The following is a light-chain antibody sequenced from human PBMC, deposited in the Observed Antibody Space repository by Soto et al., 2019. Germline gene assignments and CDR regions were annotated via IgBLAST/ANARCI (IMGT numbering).Light chain of an antibody. J-gene: IGLJ3*02. CDR1: SSDIGSQNF. Sequence: QSALTQPASVSGSPGQSITISCTGTSSDIGSQNFVSWHQQRPGTAPKFIIYGVTNRPSGVSNRFSGSKSGNTASLTISGLQADDEADYYCSSYSTSYTWVFGGGTKLTVL. CDR3: SSYSTSYTWV. V-gene: IGLV2-14*01. CDR2: GVT.